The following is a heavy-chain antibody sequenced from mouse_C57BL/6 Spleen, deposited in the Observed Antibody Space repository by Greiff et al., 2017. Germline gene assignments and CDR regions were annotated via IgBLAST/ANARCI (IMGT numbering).Heavy chain of an antibody. CDR1: GYTFTGYW. V-gene: IGHV1-9*01. CDR3: ARYQDYDGAGFAY. J-gene: IGHJ3*01. CDR2: ILPGSGST. D-gene: IGHD2-4*01. Sequence: QVQLKESGAELMKPGASVKLSCKASGYTFTGYWIEWVKQRPGHGLEWIGEILPGSGSTNYNEKFTGKATFTAETSSNTAYMQLSSLATEDSAIYYCARYQDYDGAGFAYWGQGTLVTVSA.